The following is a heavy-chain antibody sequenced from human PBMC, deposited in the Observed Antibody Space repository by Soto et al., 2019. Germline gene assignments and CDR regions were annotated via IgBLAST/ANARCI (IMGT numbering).Heavy chain of an antibody. D-gene: IGHD4-4*01. CDR2: MNSDGSST. CDR3: ARVDYSNYAAYGMDV. J-gene: IGHJ6*02. Sequence: PGGSLRLSSVASGFTFSSAWMDWVRQSPGKGLVWVSRMNSDGSSTTYADPVKGRFTISRDNAKNTLYLQMNSLRADDTAVYYCARVDYSNYAAYGMDVWGQGTTVTVSS. CDR1: GFTFSSAW. V-gene: IGHV3-74*01.